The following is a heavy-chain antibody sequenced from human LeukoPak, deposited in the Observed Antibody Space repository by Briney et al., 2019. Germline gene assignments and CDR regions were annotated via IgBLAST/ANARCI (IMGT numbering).Heavy chain of an antibody. D-gene: IGHD3-3*01. J-gene: IGHJ4*02. CDR3: AKARGYSDYTGYRTFDY. Sequence: GGSLRLSCAASGFTFSTYGLTWVRQAPGKGLEWISLISGDTKYTYYADSVKGRFTISRDNSKNTLFLQMNSLRAEGTAVYYCAKARGYSDYTGYRTFDYWGQGALVTVSS. CDR2: ISGDTKYT. V-gene: IGHV3-23*01. CDR1: GFTFSTYG.